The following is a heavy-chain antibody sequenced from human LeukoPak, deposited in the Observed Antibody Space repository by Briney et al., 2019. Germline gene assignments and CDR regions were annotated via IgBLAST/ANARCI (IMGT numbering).Heavy chain of an antibody. D-gene: IGHD5-18*01. CDR3: ARGATAMGKNWFDP. J-gene: IGHJ5*02. Sequence: GGSLRLSCAASGFTFSSYEMNWVRQAPGKGLEWVANIKQDGSEKYYVDSVKGRFTISRDNAKNSLYLQMNSLRAEDTAVYYCARGATAMGKNWFDPWGQGTLVTVSS. CDR2: IKQDGSEK. V-gene: IGHV3-7*01. CDR1: GFTFSSYE.